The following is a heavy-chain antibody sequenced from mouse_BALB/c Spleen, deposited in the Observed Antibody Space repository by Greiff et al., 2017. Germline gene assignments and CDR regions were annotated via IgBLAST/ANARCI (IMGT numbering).Heavy chain of an antibody. Sequence: DVMLVESGGGLVQPGGSLKLSCAASGFTFSSYTMSWVRQTPEKRLEWVAYISNGGGSTYYPDTVKGRFTISRDNAKNTLYLQMSSLKSEDTAMYYCARQGYYGAYWGQGTLVTVSA. V-gene: IGHV5-12-2*01. CDR2: ISNGGGST. CDR1: GFTFSSYT. D-gene: IGHD1-1*01. J-gene: IGHJ3*01. CDR3: ARQGYYGAY.